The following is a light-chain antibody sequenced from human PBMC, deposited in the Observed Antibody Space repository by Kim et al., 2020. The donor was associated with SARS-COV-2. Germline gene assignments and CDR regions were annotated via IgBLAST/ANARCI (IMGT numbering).Light chain of an antibody. CDR3: QAWDSSTVV. CDR2: QDG. CDR1: KLGDKY. J-gene: IGLJ2*01. Sequence: SYELTQPPSVSVSPGQTASITCSGDKLGDKYACWYQQKPGQSPVLVIYQDGKRPSGIPERFSGSNSGNTATLNISGTQAMDEADYYCQAWDSSTVVFGGG. V-gene: IGLV3-1*01.